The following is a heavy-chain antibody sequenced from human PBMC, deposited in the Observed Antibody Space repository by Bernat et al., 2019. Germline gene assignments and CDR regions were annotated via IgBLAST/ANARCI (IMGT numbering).Heavy chain of an antibody. J-gene: IGHJ6*02. CDR2: IRYDGNNK. CDR1: GFTFSSYG. D-gene: IGHD5-12*01. V-gene: IGHV3-30*02. CDR3: AKVATPYYYYGVDV. Sequence: QVQLVESGGGVVQPGGSLRLSCAASGFTFSSYGMHWVRQAPGKGLEWVAFIRYDGNNKNYADSVKGRFTISRDNSKNTLYLQMNSLSGDDTAMYYCAKVATPYYYYGVDVWGQGTTVRLL.